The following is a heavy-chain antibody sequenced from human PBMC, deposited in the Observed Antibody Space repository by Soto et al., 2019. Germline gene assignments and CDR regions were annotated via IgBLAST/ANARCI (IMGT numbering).Heavy chain of an antibody. D-gene: IGHD1-26*01. CDR3: ARDPGTGSSFEAFDI. V-gene: IGHV3-48*02. J-gene: IGHJ3*02. CDR1: EFTFSSNS. Sequence: WGSLRLSCSASEFTFSSNSMNWVRQAPGKGLEWVSYISSRSITIYYADSVKGRFTISRDNAKNSLYLQMNSLRDEDTAVYYCARDPGTGSSFEAFDIWGQGTMVTVS. CDR2: ISSRSITI.